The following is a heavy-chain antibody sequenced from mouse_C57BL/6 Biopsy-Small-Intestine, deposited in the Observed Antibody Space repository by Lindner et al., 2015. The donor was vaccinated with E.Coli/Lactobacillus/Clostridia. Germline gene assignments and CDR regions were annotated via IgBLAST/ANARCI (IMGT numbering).Heavy chain of an antibody. J-gene: IGHJ3*01. V-gene: IGHV14-2*01. CDR2: IDPEDGET. CDR3: ARGDDYLFTY. CDR1: GYAFSSSW. Sequence: VQLQESGPELVKPGASVKISCRASGYAFSSSWMSWVKQRPEQDLEWIGRIDPEDGETKYAPKFQGKATIKTDTSSNTAYLQLSSLTFEDTAVYYCARGDDYLFTYWGQGTLVTVSA. D-gene: IGHD2-4*01.